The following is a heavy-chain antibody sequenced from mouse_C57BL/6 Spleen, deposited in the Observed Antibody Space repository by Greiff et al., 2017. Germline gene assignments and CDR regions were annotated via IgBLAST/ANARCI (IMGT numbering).Heavy chain of an antibody. CDR1: GFTFSDYY. CDR2: INYDGSST. D-gene: IGHD1-1*01. Sequence: EVQLVESEGGLVQPGSSMKLSCTASGFTFSDYYMAWVRQVPEKGLEWVANINYDGSSTYYLDSLKSRFILSRDNAKNMLYLQMSSLKSEDTATYYCARSYYYGSSFWYVDVWGTGTTVTVSS. J-gene: IGHJ1*03. V-gene: IGHV5-16*01. CDR3: ARSYYYGSSFWYVDV.